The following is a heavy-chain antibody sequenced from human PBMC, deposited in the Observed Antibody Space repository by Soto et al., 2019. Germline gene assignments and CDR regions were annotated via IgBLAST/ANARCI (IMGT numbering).Heavy chain of an antibody. D-gene: IGHD2-8*01. J-gene: IGHJ6*01. Sequence: QVQLQESGPGLVKPSETLSLTCTVSGGSISSYYWSWIRQPPGKGLEWIGYIYYSGSTNYNPSLKSRVTISVDTSKNQFSLKLSSVTAADTAVYYCARGGCTNGVCYFPYYYYGMDVW. CDR1: GGSISSYY. V-gene: IGHV4-59*01. CDR2: IYYSGST. CDR3: ARGGCTNGVCYFPYYYYGMDV.